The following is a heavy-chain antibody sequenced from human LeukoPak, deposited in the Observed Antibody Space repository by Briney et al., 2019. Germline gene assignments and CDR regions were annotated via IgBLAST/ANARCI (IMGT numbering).Heavy chain of an antibody. V-gene: IGHV3-30*18. CDR2: ISYDGSDK. CDR3: AKHSRIVVVPAAIYYYYYMDV. Sequence: GGSLRLSCAASGFTLNTRTMHWVRQAPGKGLEWVALISYDGSDKYSADSVKGRFIISRDSSKNTLYLQMNSLRAEDTAVYYCAKHSRIVVVPAAIYYYYYMDVWGKGTTVTVSS. CDR1: GFTLNTRT. D-gene: IGHD2-2*01. J-gene: IGHJ6*03.